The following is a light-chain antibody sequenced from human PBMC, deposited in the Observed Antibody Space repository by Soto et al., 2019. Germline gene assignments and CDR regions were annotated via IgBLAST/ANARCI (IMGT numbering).Light chain of an antibody. CDR3: AAWDDSLNGVV. J-gene: IGLJ2*01. Sequence: QSVLTQAPSASGTPGQRVTISCSGSSSNIGSDSVNWYQQLPGTAPKLLIYNNNQRPSWVPDRFSGSKSGTSASLAISGLQSEDEADYYCAAWDDSLNGVVFGGGTKLTV. CDR2: NNN. V-gene: IGLV1-44*01. CDR1: SSNIGSDS.